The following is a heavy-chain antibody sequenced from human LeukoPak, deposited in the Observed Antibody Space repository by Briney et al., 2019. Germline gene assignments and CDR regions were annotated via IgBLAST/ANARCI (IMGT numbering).Heavy chain of an antibody. Sequence: ETLPLTCSVSGDSVSSAGYHWSWIRQAPGKGLEWVASINHNGNVNYYVDSVKGRFTISRDNAKNSLYLQMSNLRAEDTAVYFCARGGGLDVWGQGATVTVSS. J-gene: IGHJ6*02. CDR3: ARGGGLDV. CDR2: INHNGNVN. V-gene: IGHV3-7*03. D-gene: IGHD3-16*01. CDR1: GDSVSSAG.